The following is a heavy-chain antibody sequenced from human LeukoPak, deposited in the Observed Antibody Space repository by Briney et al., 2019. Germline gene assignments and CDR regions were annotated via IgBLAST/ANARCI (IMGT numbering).Heavy chain of an antibody. J-gene: IGHJ6*02. CDR1: AFVFSSYA. D-gene: IGHD2-15*01. Sequence: GRSLRLSCAAPAFVFSSYAMHWVRQAPGKGLEWVAMISYDGGYEYYVDSVKGRFTISRDNSQTTLYLQMNSLRPEDTAVYHCARDERQLRYCIPGSCHSRIGMDVWGQGTTVTVPS. CDR3: ARDERQLRYCIPGSCHSRIGMDV. CDR2: ISYDGGYE. V-gene: IGHV3-30*04.